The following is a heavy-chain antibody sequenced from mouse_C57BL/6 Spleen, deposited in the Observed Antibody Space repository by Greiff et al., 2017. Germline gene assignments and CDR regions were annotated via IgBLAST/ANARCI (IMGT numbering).Heavy chain of an antibody. CDR2: IDPSDSET. J-gene: IGHJ2*01. CDR3: ARERGTGYFDY. Sequence: QVQLQQPGAELVRPGSSVKLSCKASGYTFTSYWMHWVKQRPIQGLEWIGNIDPSDSETHYNQKFKDKATLTVDKSSSTAYMQLSSLTSEASAVYYCARERGTGYFDYWGQGTTLTVSS. V-gene: IGHV1-52*01. CDR1: GYTFTSYW. D-gene: IGHD3-3*01.